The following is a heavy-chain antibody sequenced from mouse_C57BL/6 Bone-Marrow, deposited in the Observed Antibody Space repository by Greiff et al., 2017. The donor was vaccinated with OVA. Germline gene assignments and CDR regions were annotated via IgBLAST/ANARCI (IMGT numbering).Heavy chain of an antibody. V-gene: IGHV1-47*01. J-gene: IGHJ4*01. CDR1: GYTFTTYP. CDR3: ARGYYDYDGGGYYYAMDY. D-gene: IGHD2-4*01. CDR2: FHPYNDDT. Sequence: VQGVESGAELVKPGASVKMSCKASGYTFTTYPIEWMKQNHGKSLEWIGNFHPYNDDTKYNEKFKGKATLTVEKSSSTVYLELSRLTSDDSAVYYCARGYYDYDGGGYYYAMDYWGQGTSVTVSS.